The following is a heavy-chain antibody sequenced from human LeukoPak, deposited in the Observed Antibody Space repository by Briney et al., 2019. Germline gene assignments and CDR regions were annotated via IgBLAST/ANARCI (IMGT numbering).Heavy chain of an antibody. Sequence: SETLSLTCSVSGGSISSGDYYWSWIRQPPGKGLEWLGYISYSGITYYNPSLKSRLSMSVDTSEIQFSLKLSSVSAADAAVNYGARVQGGVADYWGQGTLAPSPQ. V-gene: IGHV4-30-4*01. CDR3: ARVQGGVADY. J-gene: IGHJ4*02. D-gene: IGHD3-16*01. CDR1: GGSISSGDYY. CDR2: ISYSGIT.